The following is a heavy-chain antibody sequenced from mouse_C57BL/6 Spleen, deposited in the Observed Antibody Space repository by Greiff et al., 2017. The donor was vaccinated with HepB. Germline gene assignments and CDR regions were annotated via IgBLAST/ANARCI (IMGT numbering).Heavy chain of an antibody. Sequence: QVQLQQSGAELARPGASVKLSCKASGYTFTSYTMHWVKQRPGQGLEWIGFINPSSGYTKYNQKFKDKATLTADKSSSTAYMQLRSLTSEDSAVYYCSSANDSSYGYAMDYWGQGTTVTVSS. CDR2: INPSSGYT. CDR3: SSANDSSYGYAMDY. V-gene: IGHV1-4*01. D-gene: IGHD1-1*01. J-gene: IGHJ4*01. CDR1: GYTFTSYT.